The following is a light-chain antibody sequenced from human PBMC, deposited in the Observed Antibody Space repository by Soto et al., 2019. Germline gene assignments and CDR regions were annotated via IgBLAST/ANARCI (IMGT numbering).Light chain of an antibody. CDR2: DAS. J-gene: IGKJ1*01. CDR3: QHYKTYPFT. Sequence: DIQMTQSPSTLSASVGDRVHITCRASESVSTWLAWYQQKPGKAPKLLIYDASSLESVVPSRFSGTRSGTQFTLTISSLQPHDFATYYCQHYKTYPFTFGQGTRVEIK. CDR1: ESVSTW. V-gene: IGKV1-5*01.